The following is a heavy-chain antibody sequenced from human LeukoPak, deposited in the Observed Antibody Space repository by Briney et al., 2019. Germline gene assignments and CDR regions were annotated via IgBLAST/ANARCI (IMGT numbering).Heavy chain of an antibody. J-gene: IGHJ4*02. V-gene: IGHV4-39*07. CDR2: IYYSGST. D-gene: IGHD3-10*01. CDR3: ARLRYYGSGSYYNVLTRGRDY. Sequence: SETLSLTCTVSGGSISSSSYYWGWIRQPPGKGLEWIGSIYYSGSTNYNPSLKSRVTISVDTSKNQFSLKLSSVTAADTAVYYCARLRYYGSGSYYNVLTRGRDYWGQGTLVTVSS. CDR1: GGSISSSSYY.